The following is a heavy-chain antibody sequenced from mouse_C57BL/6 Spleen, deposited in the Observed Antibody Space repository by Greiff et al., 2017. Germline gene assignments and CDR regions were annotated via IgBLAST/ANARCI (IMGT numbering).Heavy chain of an antibody. CDR2: IWSGGST. J-gene: IGHJ1*03. V-gene: IGHV2-2*01. Sequence: VKLMESGPGLVQPSQSLSITCTVSGFSLTSYGVHWVRQSPGKGLEWLGVIWSGGSTDYNAAFISRLSISKDNSKSQVFFKMNSLQADDTAIYYCASDGYYGYFDVWGTGTTVTVSS. D-gene: IGHD2-3*01. CDR3: ASDGYYGYFDV. CDR1: GFSLTSYG.